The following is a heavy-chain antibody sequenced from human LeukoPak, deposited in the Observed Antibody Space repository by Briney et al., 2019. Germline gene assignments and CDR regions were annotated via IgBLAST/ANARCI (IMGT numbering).Heavy chain of an antibody. CDR2: IYYSGAT. Sequence: PSETLSLTCTVSGGSISSYYWSWIRQPPGKGLEWIGEIYYSGATKYNPSLKSRVTISVDTSKNQFSLRLSSMATADTAVYYCARSSDNYFGPWGQGTLVTVSS. CDR3: ARSSDNYFGP. CDR1: GGSISSYY. J-gene: IGHJ5*02. D-gene: IGHD1-26*01. V-gene: IGHV4-59*01.